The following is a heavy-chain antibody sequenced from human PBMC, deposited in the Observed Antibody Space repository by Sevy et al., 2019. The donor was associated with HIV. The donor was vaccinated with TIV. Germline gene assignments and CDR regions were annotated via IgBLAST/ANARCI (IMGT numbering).Heavy chain of an antibody. CDR2: IYPHDSNI. CDR3: ARSMSTDQFGNSGSHHTWPY. CDR1: GYTFTSFY. V-gene: IGHV5-51*01. Sequence: GESLKISCETSGYTFTSFYIGWVRQMPGKGLEWIGVIYPHDSNIKNSPSFQGQVTISADKSIRTAYLQWGSLEASDTAMYYCARSMSTDQFGNSGSHHTWPYWGQGTLVTVSS. J-gene: IGHJ4*02. D-gene: IGHD3-22*01.